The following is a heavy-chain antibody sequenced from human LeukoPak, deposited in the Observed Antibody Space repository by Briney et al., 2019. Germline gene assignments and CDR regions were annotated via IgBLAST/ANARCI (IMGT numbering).Heavy chain of an antibody. J-gene: IGHJ4*02. CDR1: GGTFSGYA. V-gene: IGHV1-69*13. CDR3: ARDRGYCSSTSCPLDY. D-gene: IGHD2-2*01. Sequence: SVKVSCKASGGTFSGYAISWVRQAPGQGLEWMGGIIPIFGTANYAQKFQGRVTVTADESTSTAYMELSSLRSEDTAVYYCARDRGYCSSTSCPLDYWGQGTLVTVSS. CDR2: IIPIFGTA.